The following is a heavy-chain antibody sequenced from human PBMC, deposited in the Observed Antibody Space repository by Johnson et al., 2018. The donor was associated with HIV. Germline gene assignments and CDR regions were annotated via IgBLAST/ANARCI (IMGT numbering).Heavy chain of an antibody. J-gene: IGHJ3*02. CDR3: ARPFYDRSGYYYGAFDI. CDR2: INSDGSST. CDR1: GFTFSTYW. Sequence: VQLVESGGGLVQPGGSLRLSCAASGFTFSTYWMHWVRQAPGKGPVWVSRINSDGSSTSYADSVRGRFTISRDNAKNTLYVQMNSLRAEDTAVYFCARPFYDRSGYYYGAFDIWGQGTMVTVSS. V-gene: IGHV3-74*02. D-gene: IGHD3-22*01.